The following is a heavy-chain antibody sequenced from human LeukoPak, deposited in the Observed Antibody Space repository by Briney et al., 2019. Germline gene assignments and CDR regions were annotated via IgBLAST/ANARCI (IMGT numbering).Heavy chain of an antibody. D-gene: IGHD2-2*01. CDR1: GFTFSDHY. CDR2: MRNKANSYTT. CDR3: ARDTPLNHIVVVPAVEGGFDY. V-gene: IGHV3-72*01. J-gene: IGHJ4*02. Sequence: GGSLRLSCAASGFTFSDHYMDWVRQAPGKGLEWLGRMRNKANSYTTEYAASVKGRFTISRDDSKNSLYLQMNSLRTKDTAVYYCARDTPLNHIVVVPAVEGGFDYWGQGTLVTVSS.